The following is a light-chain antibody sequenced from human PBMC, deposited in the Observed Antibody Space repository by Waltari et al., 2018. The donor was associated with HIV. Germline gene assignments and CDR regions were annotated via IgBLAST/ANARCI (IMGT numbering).Light chain of an antibody. V-gene: IGLV1-51*01. Sequence: QSVFSQPSSLSVAPPQNVPICSPGTSPNSGHNNHSWYQHLPGTAPKLLISDNNKRPSGIPDRFSGSKSGTSATLGITGLQTGDEADYYCETWDSSLSAWVFGGGTKLTVL. CDR2: DNN. CDR3: ETWDSSLSAWV. J-gene: IGLJ3*02. CDR1: SPNSGHNN.